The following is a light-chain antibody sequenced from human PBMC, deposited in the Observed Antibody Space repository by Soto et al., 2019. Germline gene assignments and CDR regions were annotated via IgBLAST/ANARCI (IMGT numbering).Light chain of an antibody. CDR1: QGIYSY. V-gene: IGKV1-9*01. Sequence: DIQLTQSPSFLSASVGDRVTITCRASQGIYSYLAWYQQQPGKAPRLLIYGASTLQSGVPSRFSGSVSGTDFTLTNSSLQPEDFATYYCQQLNNYPLTFGGGTKVEIK. CDR2: GAS. J-gene: IGKJ4*01. CDR3: QQLNNYPLT.